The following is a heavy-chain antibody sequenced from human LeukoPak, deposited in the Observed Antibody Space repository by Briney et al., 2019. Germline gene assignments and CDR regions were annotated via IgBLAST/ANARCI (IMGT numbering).Heavy chain of an antibody. D-gene: IGHD3-10*01. CDR1: GYSFTSYW. V-gene: IGHV5-51*01. CDR2: IYPGDSDT. CDR3: ARHPDLDYYGSGSYFDY. J-gene: IGHJ4*02. Sequence: GESLKISCKGSGYSFTSYWIGWVRQMPGKGLEWMGIIYPGDSDTRYSPSFQGQVTISADKSISTAYLQWSSLKASDTAMYYCARHPDLDYYGSGSYFDYWGQGTLVTVSS.